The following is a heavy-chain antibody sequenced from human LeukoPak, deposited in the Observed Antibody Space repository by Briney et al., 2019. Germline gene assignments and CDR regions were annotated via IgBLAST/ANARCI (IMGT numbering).Heavy chain of an antibody. J-gene: IGHJ5*02. CDR1: GFTVSSNY. V-gene: IGHV3-66*01. CDR2: IFTDGNT. CDR3: AREHYNLAYYPDP. Sequence: AGSLTLSCAASGFTVSSNYMSWVRQPPGKGLEWVSVIFTDGNTYYADSVKGRFTISRDNSKNTLYLQMNSLRAEDTAVYYCAREHYNLAYYPDPWGQGTLVTVSS. D-gene: IGHD3/OR15-3a*01.